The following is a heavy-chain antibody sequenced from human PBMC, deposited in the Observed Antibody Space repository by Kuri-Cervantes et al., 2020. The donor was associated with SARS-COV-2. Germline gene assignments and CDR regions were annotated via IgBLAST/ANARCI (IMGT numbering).Heavy chain of an antibody. J-gene: IGHJ4*02. D-gene: IGHD3-10*01. CDR3: ARGTTPVLVSGSVWFPLDI. CDR1: GDSITIYY. CDR2: ISETGGT. V-gene: IGHV4-59*01. Sequence: ESLKISCTVSGDSITIYYWSWIRQSPGKGLEWIGYISETGGTNYNPSLKSRVTISVDISKNQFSLKMNSVNAADTAVYYCARGTTPVLVSGSVWFPLDIWGQGTLVTVSS.